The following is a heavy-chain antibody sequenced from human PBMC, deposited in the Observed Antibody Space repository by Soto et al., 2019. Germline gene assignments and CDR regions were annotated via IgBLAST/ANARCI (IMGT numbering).Heavy chain of an antibody. Sequence: GGSLRLSCAASGFTFSSYEMNWVRQAPGKGLEWVSYISSSGSTIYYADSVKGRFTISRDNAKNSLYLQMNSLRAEDTAVYYCAREQVVHDAFDIWGQGTMVTVSS. J-gene: IGHJ3*02. V-gene: IGHV3-48*03. CDR1: GFTFSSYE. CDR2: ISSSGSTI. CDR3: AREQVVHDAFDI. D-gene: IGHD2-15*01.